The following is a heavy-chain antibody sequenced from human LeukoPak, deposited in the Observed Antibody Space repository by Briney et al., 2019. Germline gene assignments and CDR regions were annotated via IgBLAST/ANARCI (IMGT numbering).Heavy chain of an antibody. CDR3: ARLGTTGTLYNWFDP. J-gene: IGHJ5*02. V-gene: IGHV5-51*01. D-gene: IGHD1-1*01. CDR2: IYPGDSDT. Sequence: GESLKISCKGSGYSFTTYWIGWVRQMPGKGLEWMGIIYPGDSDTRYSPSFQGQVTISADKSISTAYLQWSSLKASDTAIYYCARLGTTGTLYNWFDPWGQGTLVTASS. CDR1: GYSFTTYW.